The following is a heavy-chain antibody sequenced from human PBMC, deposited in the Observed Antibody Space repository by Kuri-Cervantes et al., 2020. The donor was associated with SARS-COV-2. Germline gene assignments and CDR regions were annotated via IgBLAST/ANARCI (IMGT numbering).Heavy chain of an antibody. D-gene: IGHD1-7*01. CDR1: GFTFSTYG. V-gene: IGHV3-30*19. J-gene: IGHJ2*01. CDR2: ISYDGSNK. CDR3: ARDRKLELNWYFDL. Sequence: GESLKISCAASGFTFSTYGMNWVRQSPGKGLEWVAVISYDGSNKYYADSVKGRFTISRDNSKNTLYLQMNSLRAEDTAAYYCARDRKLELNWYFDLWGRGTLVTVSS.